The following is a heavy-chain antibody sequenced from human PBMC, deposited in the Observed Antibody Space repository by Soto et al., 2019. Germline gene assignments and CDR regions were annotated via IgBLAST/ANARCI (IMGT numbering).Heavy chain of an antibody. V-gene: IGHV3-30-3*01. CDR3: ARSHGSSGWYEHNWFDP. J-gene: IGHJ5*02. D-gene: IGHD6-19*01. CDR2: ISYDGSNK. Sequence: QVQLVESGGGVVQPGRSLRLSCAASGFTFSSYAMHWVRQAPGKGLEWVAVISYDGSNKYYAGSVKGRFTISRDNSKNTLYLQMTSLRAEDTAVYYCARSHGSSGWYEHNWFDPWGQGTLVTVSS. CDR1: GFTFSSYA.